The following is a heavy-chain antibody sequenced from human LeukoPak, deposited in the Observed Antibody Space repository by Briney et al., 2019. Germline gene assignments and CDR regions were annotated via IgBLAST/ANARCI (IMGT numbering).Heavy chain of an antibody. CDR3: AKDHLGIPTAGFDY. V-gene: IGHV3-23*01. CDR2: ISGSGGST. J-gene: IGHJ4*02. Sequence: GGSLRLSCAASGFTFSSYAMTWVRQAPGKGLEWVSAISGSGGSTYYADSVKGRFTIYRDNSKNTLFLQMNSLRADDTAIYYCAKDHLGIPTAGFDYWGQGTLVTVSS. D-gene: IGHD6-13*01. CDR1: GFTFSSYA.